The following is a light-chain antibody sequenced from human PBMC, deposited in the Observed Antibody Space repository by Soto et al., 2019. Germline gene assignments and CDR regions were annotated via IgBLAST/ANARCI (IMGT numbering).Light chain of an antibody. Sequence: DIPMTQSPSTLSASVGDRVTITCRASQSISSYLAWYQQKPGKAPKHLIYKASSLESGVPSRFSGSGSGTEFTLTINSLQPDDFATYYCQQYNSYSPWTFGQGTKVEIK. CDR2: KAS. V-gene: IGKV1-5*03. J-gene: IGKJ1*01. CDR1: QSISSY. CDR3: QQYNSYSPWT.